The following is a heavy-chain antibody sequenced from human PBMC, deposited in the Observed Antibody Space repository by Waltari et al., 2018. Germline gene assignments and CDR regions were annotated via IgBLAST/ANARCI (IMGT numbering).Heavy chain of an antibody. J-gene: IGHJ6*02. Sequence: QVQLVQSGAEVKKPGASVKVSCKASGYTFTGYYMHWVRQAPGQGLEWMGRINPNSGGTNYAQKFQGRVTMTRDTSISTAYMELSSLRSEDTAVYYCATRSTGYSSTSYYYGMDVWGQGTTVTVSS. D-gene: IGHD6-13*01. CDR1: GYTFTGYY. CDR2: INPNSGGT. CDR3: ATRSTGYSSTSYYYGMDV. V-gene: IGHV1-2*06.